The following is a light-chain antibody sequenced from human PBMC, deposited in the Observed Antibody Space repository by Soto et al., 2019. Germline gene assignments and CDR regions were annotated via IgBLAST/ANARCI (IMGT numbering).Light chain of an antibody. CDR3: QQFNSYPLT. V-gene: IGKV1-13*02. CDR2: DAS. CDR1: QGIGSA. J-gene: IGKJ4*01. Sequence: AIPLTQSPSSLSASVGDRVSITCRASQGIGSALAWYQQQPGKSPKLLIYDASSFETGVPSRFSGSGSGTDFTLTISSLQPEDFASFYCQQFNSYPLTFGGGTKVEIK.